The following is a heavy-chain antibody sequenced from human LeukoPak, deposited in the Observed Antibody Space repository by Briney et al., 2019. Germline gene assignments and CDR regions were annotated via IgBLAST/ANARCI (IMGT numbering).Heavy chain of an antibody. CDR1: GYTFTSYD. J-gene: IGHJ6*02. Sequence: ASVTVSCKASGYTFTSYDINWVRQATGQGLEWMGWMNPNSGNTGYAQKFQGRVTMTRNTSISTAYMELSSLRSEDTAVYYCARDLITMVRGVITPVGMDVWGQGTTVTVSS. CDR2: MNPNSGNT. V-gene: IGHV1-8*01. CDR3: ARDLITMVRGVITPVGMDV. D-gene: IGHD3-10*01.